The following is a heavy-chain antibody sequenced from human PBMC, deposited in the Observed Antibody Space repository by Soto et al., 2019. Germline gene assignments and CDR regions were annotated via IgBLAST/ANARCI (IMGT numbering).Heavy chain of an antibody. CDR1: GGSISSGNW. Sequence: QVQLQESGPGLVKPSGTLSLSCAVSGGSISSGNWWRWVRQPPGKGLEWIGEIYHSGSTNYNPSLKSRVTKSVDKSKNQFSLKLSSVTAADTAVYYCARSKAYYGSGSYYSYWFDPWGQGILVTVSS. V-gene: IGHV4-4*02. CDR2: IYHSGST. J-gene: IGHJ5*02. CDR3: ARSKAYYGSGSYYSYWFDP. D-gene: IGHD3-10*01.